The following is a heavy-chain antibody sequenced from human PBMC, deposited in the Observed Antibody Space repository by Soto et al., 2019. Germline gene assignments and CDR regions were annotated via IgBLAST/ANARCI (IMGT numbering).Heavy chain of an antibody. CDR1: GYTFTTYT. D-gene: IGHD3-10*01. Sequence: ASVKVSCKASGYTFTTYTLHWLRQAPGQRLEWMGWFNSGNGATKYSQTFQGRVTITSDTSASTAYMELSSLRSEDTAVYYCTRDPGRSWFDPWGQGTLVTVSS. V-gene: IGHV1-3*01. CDR3: TRDPGRSWFDP. J-gene: IGHJ5*02. CDR2: FNSGNGAT.